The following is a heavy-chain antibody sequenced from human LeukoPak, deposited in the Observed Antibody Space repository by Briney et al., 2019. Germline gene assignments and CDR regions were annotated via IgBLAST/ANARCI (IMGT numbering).Heavy chain of an antibody. J-gene: IGHJ4*02. CDR1: GGSISSYY. CDR3: ARVGIQGYFDY. Sequence: PSETLSLTCTVSGGSISSYYWSWIRQPPGKGLEWIGYIYYSGSTNYNPSLKSRVTISVDTSKKQFSLKLSSVTAAVTAVYYCARVGIQGYFDYWGQGTLVTVSS. CDR2: IYYSGST. V-gene: IGHV4-59*01.